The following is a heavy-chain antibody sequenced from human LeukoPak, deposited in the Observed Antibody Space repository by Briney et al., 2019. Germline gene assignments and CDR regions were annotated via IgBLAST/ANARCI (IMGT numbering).Heavy chain of an antibody. J-gene: IGHJ5*02. CDR3: ATLVPAMSWFDP. V-gene: IGHV3-21*01. D-gene: IGHD2-2*01. CDR2: ISSSSSYI. CDR1: GFTFSSYS. Sequence: SGGSLRLSCAASGFTFSSYSMNWVRQAPGKGLEWVSSISSSSSYIYYADSVKGRFTISRGNAKNSLYLQMNSLRAEDTAVYYCATLVPAMSWFDPWGQGTLSPSPQ.